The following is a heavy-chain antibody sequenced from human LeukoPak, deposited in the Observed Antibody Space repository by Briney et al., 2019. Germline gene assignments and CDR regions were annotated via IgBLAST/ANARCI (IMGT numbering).Heavy chain of an antibody. D-gene: IGHD2-2*01. J-gene: IGHJ6*02. Sequence: GGSLRLSCAASGFTFDDYAMHWVRQAPGKGLEWVSGISWNSGSISYADSVKGRFTISRDNAKNSLYLQMNSLRAEDTALYYCAKEIMPYYYGMDVWGQGTTVTVSS. CDR1: GFTFDDYA. V-gene: IGHV3-9*01. CDR3: AKEIMPYYYGMDV. CDR2: ISWNSGSI.